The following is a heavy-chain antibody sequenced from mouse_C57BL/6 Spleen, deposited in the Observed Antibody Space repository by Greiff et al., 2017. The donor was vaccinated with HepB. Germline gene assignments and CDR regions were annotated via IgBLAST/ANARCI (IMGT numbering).Heavy chain of an antibody. J-gene: IGHJ4*01. D-gene: IGHD2-3*01. V-gene: IGHV1-55*01. Sequence: QVQLQQPGAELVKPGASVKMSCKASGYTFTSYWITWVKQRPGQGLEWIGDIYPGSGSTNYNEKFKSKATLTVDTSSSTAYMQRSSLTSEDSAVYYCARRGGYDQYYYAMDYWGQGTSVTVSS. CDR1: GYTFTSYW. CDR2: IYPGSGST. CDR3: ARRGGYDQYYYAMDY.